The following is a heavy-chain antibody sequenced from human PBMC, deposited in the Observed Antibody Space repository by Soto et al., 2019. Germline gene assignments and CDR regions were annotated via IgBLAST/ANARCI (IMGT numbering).Heavy chain of an antibody. D-gene: IGHD2-15*01. V-gene: IGHV3-23*01. CDR3: AKSPLYCSGGSCYSLDDACDI. CDR1: GFTFSSYA. J-gene: IGHJ3*02. Sequence: EVQLLESGGGLVQPGGSLRLSCAASGFTFSSYAMSWVRQAPGKGLEWVSAISGSGGSTYYADSVKGRFTISRDNSKNTLYLQMNSLRAEDTAVYYCAKSPLYCSGGSCYSLDDACDIWGQGAMVTVSS. CDR2: ISGSGGST.